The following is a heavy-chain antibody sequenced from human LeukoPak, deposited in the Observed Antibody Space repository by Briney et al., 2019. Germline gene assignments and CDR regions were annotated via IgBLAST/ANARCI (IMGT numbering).Heavy chain of an antibody. Sequence: PSETLSLTCAVYGGSFSGYYWSWIRQPPGKGLEWIGEINHSGSTNYNPSLKSRVTISVDTSKNQFSLKLSSVTAADTAVYYCASGYSSSWYFEYYGMDVWGQGTTVTDSS. D-gene: IGHD6-13*01. CDR1: GGSFSGYY. V-gene: IGHV4-34*01. CDR2: INHSGST. J-gene: IGHJ6*02. CDR3: ASGYSSSWYFEYYGMDV.